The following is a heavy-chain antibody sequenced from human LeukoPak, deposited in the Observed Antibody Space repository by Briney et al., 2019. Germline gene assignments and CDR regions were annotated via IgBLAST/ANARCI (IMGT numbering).Heavy chain of an antibody. CDR3: ARGPATITMVRGVSCDI. CDR2: INPNSGGT. Sequence: ASVKVSCKASGYTFTGYYMHWVRQAPGQGLEWMGWINPNSGGTNYAQKFQGRVTMTRDTSISTAYMELNRLRSDDTAVYYCARGPATITMVRGVSCDIWGQGTMVTVSS. CDR1: GYTFTGYY. J-gene: IGHJ3*02. V-gene: IGHV1-2*02. D-gene: IGHD3-10*01.